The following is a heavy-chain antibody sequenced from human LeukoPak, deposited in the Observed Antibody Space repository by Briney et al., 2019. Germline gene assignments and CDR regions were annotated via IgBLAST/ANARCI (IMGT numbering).Heavy chain of an antibody. D-gene: IGHD6-13*01. CDR1: GGSFSGYY. CDR3: ARGSWYDPNWFDP. Sequence: SETLSLTCAVYGGSFSGYYWSWIRQPPGKGLEWIGEINNSGSTNYNPSLKGRVTISVDTSKNQFSLKLSSVTAADTAVYYCARGSWYDPNWFDPWGQGTLVTVSS. V-gene: IGHV4-34*01. J-gene: IGHJ5*02. CDR2: INNSGST.